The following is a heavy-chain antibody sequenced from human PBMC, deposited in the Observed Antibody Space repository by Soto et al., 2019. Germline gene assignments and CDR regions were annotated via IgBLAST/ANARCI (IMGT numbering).Heavy chain of an antibody. J-gene: IGHJ5*02. CDR3: ARVGDFWVNGDSYNWFDP. V-gene: IGHV1-69*13. D-gene: IGHD3-3*01. CDR2: IIPIFGTA. Sequence: GXSVKVSCKASGGSFISYAIIWVRQSPGQGLEWMGGIIPIFGTANYAQKFQGRVTITADESTSTAYMELSSLRSEDTAVYYCARVGDFWVNGDSYNWFDPWGQGTLVTVSS. CDR1: GGSFISYA.